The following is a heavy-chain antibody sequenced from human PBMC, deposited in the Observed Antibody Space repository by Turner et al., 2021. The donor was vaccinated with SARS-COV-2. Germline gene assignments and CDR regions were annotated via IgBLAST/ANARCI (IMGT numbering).Heavy chain of an antibody. V-gene: IGHV4-31*03. CDR2: IYYSVST. CDR3: AREVFGLLRYYNWFDP. D-gene: IGHD3-22*01. J-gene: IGHJ5*02. Sequence: QVQLQESGPGLVKPSRTLSLTCTVSGGSISSGNYYWSWIRQHPGKGLEWIGYIYYSVSTYYNPSLKSRVTISVDTSKNQFSLKLSSVTAADTAVYYCAREVFGLLRYYNWFDPWGQGTLVTVSS. CDR1: GGSISSGNYY.